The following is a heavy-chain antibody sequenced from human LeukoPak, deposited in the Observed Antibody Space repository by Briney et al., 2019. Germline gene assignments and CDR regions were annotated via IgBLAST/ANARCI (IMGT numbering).Heavy chain of an antibody. Sequence: PSETLSLTCTVSGGSISSYYWSWIRQPPGKGLEWVGYIPYSGSTNYNPSLKSRVTISADTSKSQFSLKLNPVTAADTAVYYCASRQGAVSPLDYWGQGTLVTVSS. CDR2: IPYSGST. J-gene: IGHJ4*02. D-gene: IGHD2/OR15-2a*01. CDR3: ASRQGAVSPLDY. CDR1: GGSISSYY. V-gene: IGHV4-59*01.